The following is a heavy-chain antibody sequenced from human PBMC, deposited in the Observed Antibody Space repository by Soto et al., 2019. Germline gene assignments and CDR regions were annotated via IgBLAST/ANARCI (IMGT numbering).Heavy chain of an antibody. CDR3: ATYGPSGH. Sequence: GSLRLCWAASGLSFSSYSMNWVRQAPGKGLEWVSSISSSSSYIYYADSVKGRFTISRDNDKNSLYLQMNSLRAEDTAVYYCATYGPSGHWGQGTLVTVSS. D-gene: IGHD2-15*01. J-gene: IGHJ4*02. CDR1: GLSFSSYS. CDR2: ISSSSSYI. V-gene: IGHV3-21*01.